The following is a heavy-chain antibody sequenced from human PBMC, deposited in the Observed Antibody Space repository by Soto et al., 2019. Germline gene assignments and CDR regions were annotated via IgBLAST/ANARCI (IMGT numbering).Heavy chain of an antibody. D-gene: IGHD1-1*01. Sequence: QVQLQESGPGLVKPSETLSLTCTVSGGSISSYYWSWIRQPPGKGLEWIGYIYYSGSTNYNPSLTSRATKSVDTAKNQPSRKLSAVTAADTAVYYCARVWTFHWYFDLWGRGTLVTVSS. CDR2: IYYSGST. CDR3: ARVWTFHWYFDL. V-gene: IGHV4-59*01. CDR1: GGSISSYY. J-gene: IGHJ2*01.